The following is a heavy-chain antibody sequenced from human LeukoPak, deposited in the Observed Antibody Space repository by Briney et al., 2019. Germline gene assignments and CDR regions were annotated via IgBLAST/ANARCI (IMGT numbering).Heavy chain of an antibody. CDR3: ARLSSWQPSFDY. V-gene: IGHV4-39*01. CDR1: GGSISSSSYY. J-gene: IGHJ4*02. CDR2: IYYSGST. D-gene: IGHD6-13*01. Sequence: SETLSLTCTVSGGSISSSSYYWGWIRQPPGKGLEWIGSIYYSGSTYYNPSLKSRVTISVDTSKNQFSLKLSSVTAADTAVYYCARLSSWQPSFDYWGKGTLVIVCS.